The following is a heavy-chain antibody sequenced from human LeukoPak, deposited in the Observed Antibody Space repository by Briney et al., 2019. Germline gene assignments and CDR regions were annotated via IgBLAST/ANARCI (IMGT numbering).Heavy chain of an antibody. D-gene: IGHD1-26*01. CDR3: ARDAGHSGYYYSGMDV. Sequence: KPSEILSLTCTVSGGSINKGGYYWSWIRQYPGKGLEWIGCLLNDGTTHLNPSLQSRVAIPVDTSMNHFSLKLTSVTAADTAVYYCARDAGHSGYYYSGMDVWGRGTTVTVTS. CDR2: LLNDGTT. CDR1: GGSINKGGYY. J-gene: IGHJ6*02. V-gene: IGHV4-31*03.